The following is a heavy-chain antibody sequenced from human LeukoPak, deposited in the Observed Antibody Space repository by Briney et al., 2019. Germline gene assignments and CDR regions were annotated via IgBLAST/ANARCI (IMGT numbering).Heavy chain of an antibody. J-gene: IGHJ4*02. CDR2: IKQDGSEK. V-gene: IGHV3-7*01. Sequence: GGSLRLSCVASGFTFTTYWMSWVRQASGKGLEWVANIKQDGSEKYYVDSVKGRFTISRDNAQNSLYLQMNSLKVEDTALYYCARDKVTYWGPGTLVTVSS. CDR1: GFTFTTYW. CDR3: ARDKVTY.